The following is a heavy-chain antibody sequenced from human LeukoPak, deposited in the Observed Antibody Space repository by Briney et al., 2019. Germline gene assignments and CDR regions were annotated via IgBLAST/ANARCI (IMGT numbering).Heavy chain of an antibody. V-gene: IGHV4-31*03. Sequence: SETLFLTCTVSGGSISSGGYYWSWIRQHPGKGLEWIGYIYYSGSTYYNPSLKSRVTISVDTSKNQFSLKLSSVTAADTAVYYCARDRNPKFYYDSSGPMADAFDIWGQGTMVTVSS. J-gene: IGHJ3*02. CDR2: IYYSGST. CDR3: ARDRNPKFYYDSSGPMADAFDI. D-gene: IGHD3-22*01. CDR1: GGSISSGGYY.